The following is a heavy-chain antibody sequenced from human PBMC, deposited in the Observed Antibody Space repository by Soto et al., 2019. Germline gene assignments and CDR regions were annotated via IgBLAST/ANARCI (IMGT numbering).Heavy chain of an antibody. J-gene: IGHJ3*02. CDR3: ARAVEAYYYDSSGYYAFDI. V-gene: IGHV3-7*01. CDR1: GFTFSSYW. CDR2: IKQDGSEK. D-gene: IGHD3-22*01. Sequence: GGSLRLSCAASGFTFSSYWMSWVRQAPGKGLEWVANIKQDGSEKYYVDSVKGRFTISRDNAKNSLYLQMNSLRAEDTEVYYCARAVEAYYYDSSGYYAFDIWGQGTMVTVSS.